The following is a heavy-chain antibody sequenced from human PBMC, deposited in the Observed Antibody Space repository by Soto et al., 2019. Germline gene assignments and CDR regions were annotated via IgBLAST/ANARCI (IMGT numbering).Heavy chain of an antibody. D-gene: IGHD6-19*01. J-gene: IGHJ4*02. CDR3: AGEYSSGWYSCDY. CDR2: ISAYNGNT. CDR1: GYTFTSYG. Sequence: ASVKVSCKASGYTFTSYGISWVRQAPGQGLEWMGWISAYNGNTNYAQKLQGRVTMTTDTSTRKAYMELGSLGSDDTAVYYCAGEYSSGWYSCDYWGQGTLVTVSS. V-gene: IGHV1-18*01.